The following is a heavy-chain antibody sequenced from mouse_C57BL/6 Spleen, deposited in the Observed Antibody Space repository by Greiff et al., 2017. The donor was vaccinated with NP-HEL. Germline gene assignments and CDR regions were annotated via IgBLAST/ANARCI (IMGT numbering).Heavy chain of an antibody. Sequence: EVMLVESGEGLVKPGGSLKLSCAASGFTFSSYAMSWVRQTPEKRLEWVAYLSSGGAYIYYADTVQCRFTISRDNARNTLYLQMSSLKSEDTAMYYCTRGTYYSNLDYWGQGTTLTVSS. CDR2: LSSGGAYI. CDR1: GFTFSSYA. CDR3: TRGTYYSNLDY. D-gene: IGHD2-5*01. J-gene: IGHJ2*01. V-gene: IGHV5-9-1*02.